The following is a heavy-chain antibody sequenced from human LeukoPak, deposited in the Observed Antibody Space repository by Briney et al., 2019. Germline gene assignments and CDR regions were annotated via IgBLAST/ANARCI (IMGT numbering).Heavy chain of an antibody. Sequence: PGGSLRLSCAASGFTFSSYGMHWARQAPGKGLEWVAVISYDGSNKYYADSVKGRFTISRDNSKNTLYLQMNSLRAEDTAVYYCAKDRYYYDSSGSIYFDYWGQGTLVTVSS. CDR1: GFTFSSYG. D-gene: IGHD3-22*01. J-gene: IGHJ4*02. CDR3: AKDRYYYDSSGSIYFDY. V-gene: IGHV3-30*18. CDR2: ISYDGSNK.